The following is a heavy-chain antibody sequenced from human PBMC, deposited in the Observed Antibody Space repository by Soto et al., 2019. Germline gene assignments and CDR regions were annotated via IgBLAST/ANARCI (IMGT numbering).Heavy chain of an antibody. D-gene: IGHD2-2*01. V-gene: IGHV3-73*01. CDR2: IRSKANSYAT. J-gene: IGHJ6*02. Sequence: RLSCAASGFTFSGSAMHWVRQASGKGLEWVGRIRSKANSYATAYAASVKGRFTISRDDSKNTAYLQMNSLKTEDTAVYYCTAHGSGTSKSYYYYGMDVWGQGTTVTVS. CDR1: GFTFSGSA. CDR3: TAHGSGTSKSYYYYGMDV.